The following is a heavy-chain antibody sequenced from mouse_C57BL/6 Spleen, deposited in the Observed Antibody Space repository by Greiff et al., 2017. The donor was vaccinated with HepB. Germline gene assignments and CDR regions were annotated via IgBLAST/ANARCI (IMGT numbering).Heavy chain of an antibody. J-gene: IGHJ2*01. V-gene: IGHV14-1*01. CDR2: IDPEDGDT. CDR1: GFNIKDYY. Sequence: VHVKQSGAELVRPGASVKLSCTASGFNIKDYYMHWVKQRPEQGLEWIGRIDPEDGDTEYAPKFQGKATMTADTSSNTADLQLSSLTSEDTAVYYCTGGNYFDYWGQGTTLTVSS. CDR3: TGGNYFDY.